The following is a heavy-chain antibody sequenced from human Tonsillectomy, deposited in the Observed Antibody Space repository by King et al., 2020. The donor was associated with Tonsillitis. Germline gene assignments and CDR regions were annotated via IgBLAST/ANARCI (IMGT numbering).Heavy chain of an antibody. J-gene: IGHJ4*02. D-gene: IGHD3-22*01. CDR3: AKSVVVIRPLNQ. CDR1: GFTFDDNT. Sequence: VQLVESGGVVVQPGGSLRLSCAASGFTFDDNTMHWVRQAPGGGLEWVSLITWNGDNTYYADSVKGRFTISRDNSKNSLYLQMNSLRTEDTALYYCAKSVVVIRPLNQWGQGTLVTVSS. CDR2: ITWNGDNT. V-gene: IGHV3-43*01.